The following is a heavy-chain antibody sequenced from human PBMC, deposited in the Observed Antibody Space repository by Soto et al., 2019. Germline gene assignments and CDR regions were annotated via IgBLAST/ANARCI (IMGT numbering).Heavy chain of an antibody. Sequence: SETLSLTFTVSGGCISSYYWSWIRQPPGKGLEWIGYIYYSGSTNYNPSLKSRVTISVDTSKNQFSLKLSSVTAADTAVYYCARHSSGWYTWFDPWRQGTLVTVSS. J-gene: IGHJ5*02. CDR3: ARHSSGWYTWFDP. CDR2: IYYSGST. CDR1: GGCISSYY. D-gene: IGHD6-19*01. V-gene: IGHV4-59*01.